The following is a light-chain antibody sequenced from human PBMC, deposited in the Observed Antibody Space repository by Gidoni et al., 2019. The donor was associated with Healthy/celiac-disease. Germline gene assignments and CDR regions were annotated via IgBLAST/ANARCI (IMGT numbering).Light chain of an antibody. Sequence: EIVLTQSPATLSLSPGERATLSCRASQSVSSYLAWYQQKPGQAPRLLIYDASNRATGIPARFSGSGSGTDFTLTISSLEPEDFAVYYCQQRSNWPPELNFXGGTKVEIK. J-gene: IGKJ4*01. CDR1: QSVSSY. CDR2: DAS. V-gene: IGKV3-11*01. CDR3: QQRSNWPPELN.